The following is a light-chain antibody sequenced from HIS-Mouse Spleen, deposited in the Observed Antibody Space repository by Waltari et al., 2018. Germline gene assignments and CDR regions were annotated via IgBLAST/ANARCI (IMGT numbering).Light chain of an antibody. CDR1: SSDVGSYNL. CDR3: CSYAVSSTWV. J-gene: IGLJ3*02. CDR2: EGS. V-gene: IGLV2-23*01. Sequence: QSALTQPASVSGSPGQSITISCTGTSSDVGSYNLVSWYQQHPGKAPKPMIYEGSKRPSGVSKRFSGSKSGNTASLTISGLQAEDEADYYCCSYAVSSTWVFGGGTKLTVL.